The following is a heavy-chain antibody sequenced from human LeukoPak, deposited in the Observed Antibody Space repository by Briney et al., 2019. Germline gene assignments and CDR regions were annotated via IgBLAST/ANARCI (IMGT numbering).Heavy chain of an antibody. Sequence: SVKVSCKASGGAFSSYAISWVRQAPGQGLEWMGGIIPIFGTANYAQKFQGRVTITADKSTSTAYMELSSLRSEDTAVYYCARGLIGGSGSFDAFDIWGQGTMVTVSS. J-gene: IGHJ3*02. CDR1: GGAFSSYA. V-gene: IGHV1-69*06. CDR2: IIPIFGTA. D-gene: IGHD3-10*01. CDR3: ARGLIGGSGSFDAFDI.